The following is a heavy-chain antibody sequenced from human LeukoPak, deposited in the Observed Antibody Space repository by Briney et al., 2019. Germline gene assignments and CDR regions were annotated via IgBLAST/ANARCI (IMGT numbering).Heavy chain of an antibody. Sequence: SVKVSCKASGGTFSSYAISWVRQAPGQGLEWMGGIIPIFGTANYAQKFQGRVTITADESTSTAYMELSSLRSEDTAVYYCARDKGRYDILTGTSIPWYFDLWGRGTLVTVSS. CDR3: ARDKGRYDILTGTSIPWYFDL. D-gene: IGHD3-9*01. CDR2: IIPIFGTA. CDR1: GGTFSSYA. J-gene: IGHJ2*01. V-gene: IGHV1-69*13.